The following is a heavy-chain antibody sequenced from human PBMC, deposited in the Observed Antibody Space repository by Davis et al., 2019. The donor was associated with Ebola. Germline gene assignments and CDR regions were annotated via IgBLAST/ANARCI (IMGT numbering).Heavy chain of an antibody. Sequence: PGGSLRLSCAASGFTFSSYWMHWVRQAPGKGLVWVSRINSDGSSTSYADSVKGRFTISRDNAKNTLYLQMNSLRAEDTAVYYCARDLKVVPGYYYYGMDVWGQGTTVTVPS. CDR1: GFTFSSYW. D-gene: IGHD2-2*01. CDR2: INSDGSST. CDR3: ARDLKVVPGYYYYGMDV. J-gene: IGHJ6*02. V-gene: IGHV3-74*01.